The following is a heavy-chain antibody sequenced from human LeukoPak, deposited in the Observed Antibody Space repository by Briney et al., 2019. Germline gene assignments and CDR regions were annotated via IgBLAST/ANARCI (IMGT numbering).Heavy chain of an antibody. V-gene: IGHV4-4*02. Sequence: SGTLSLTCAVSGGSISSSNWWSWLRQPPGKGLDWIRAIYHSGSTHYNPSLKSRVTISVDKSKNQFSRKLSSVTAADTAVYYCARAATIFGVVIYFDYWGQGTLVTVSS. D-gene: IGHD3-3*01. CDR2: IYHSGST. CDR1: GGSISSSNW. CDR3: ARAATIFGVVIYFDY. J-gene: IGHJ4*02.